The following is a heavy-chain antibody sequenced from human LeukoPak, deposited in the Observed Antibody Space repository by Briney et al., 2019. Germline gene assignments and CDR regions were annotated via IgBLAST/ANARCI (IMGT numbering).Heavy chain of an antibody. CDR1: GFTVSSNY. CDR2: IYSGGST. D-gene: IGHD4-17*01. CDR3: ARISMTTVDY. J-gene: IGHJ4*02. V-gene: IGHV3-66*01. Sequence: PGGSLRPSCAASGFTVSSNYMSWVRQAPGKGLEWVSVIYSGGSTYYADSVKGRFTISRDNSKNTLYLQMNSLRAEDTAVYYCARISMTTVDYWGQGTLVTVSS.